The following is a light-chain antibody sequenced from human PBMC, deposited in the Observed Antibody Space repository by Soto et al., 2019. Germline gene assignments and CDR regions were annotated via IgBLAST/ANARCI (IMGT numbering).Light chain of an antibody. CDR2: GAS. V-gene: IGKV3-20*01. CDR3: QQYNNWPLTWT. J-gene: IGKJ1*01. Sequence: EIVLTQSPGTLSLSPGDRATLSCRASQTVSNNYLAWCQQKPGQAPRVIMYGASRRATGIPDRFSGGGSGTEFTLTISSLQSEDFAVYYCQQYNNWPLTWTFGQGTKVDI. CDR1: QTVSNNY.